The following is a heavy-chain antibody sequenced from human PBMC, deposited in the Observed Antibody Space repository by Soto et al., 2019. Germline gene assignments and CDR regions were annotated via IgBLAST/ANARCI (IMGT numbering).Heavy chain of an antibody. D-gene: IGHD3-9*01. CDR3: AGEIHPRYYDILTCPANYYYYGMDV. CDR2: INPSGGST. Sequence: ASVKVSCKASGYTFTSYYMHWVRQAPGQGLEWMGIINPSGGSTSYAQKFQGRVTMTRDTSTSTVYMELSSLRSEDTAVYYCAGEIHPRYYDILTCPANYYYYGMDVWGQGTTVTVSS. J-gene: IGHJ6*02. CDR1: GYTFTSYY. V-gene: IGHV1-46*01.